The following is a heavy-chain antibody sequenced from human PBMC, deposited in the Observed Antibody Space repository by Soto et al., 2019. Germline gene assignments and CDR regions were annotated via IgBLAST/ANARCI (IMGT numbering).Heavy chain of an antibody. CDR2: IIPILGIA. V-gene: IGHV1-69*08. J-gene: IGHJ5*02. CDR1: GSTFSSYT. D-gene: IGHD2-15*01. CDR3: ARDEGGCSGGSCYSGWFVP. Sequence: QVQLVQSGAEVQKPGSSVKVSCKASGSTFSSYTISWVRQAPGQGLEWMGRIIPILGIANYAQKFQGRVTTTADKSTITAEMELSSLRSEDTAVYDCARDEGGCSGGSCYSGWFVPWGQGTLVTVSS.